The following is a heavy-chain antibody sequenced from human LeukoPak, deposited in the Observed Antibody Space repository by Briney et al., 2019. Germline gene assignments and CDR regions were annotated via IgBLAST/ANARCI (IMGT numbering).Heavy chain of an antibody. V-gene: IGHV4-61*05. Sequence: PSETLSLTCTVSGGSISSSSYYWGWIRQPPGKGLEWIGYIYDSGSTNYNPSLKSRVTISVDTSKNQFSLKLSSVTAADTAVYYCARGGSGYDSFYYCGMDVWGQGTTVTVSS. J-gene: IGHJ6*02. CDR2: IYDSGST. D-gene: IGHD5-12*01. CDR3: ARGGSGYDSFYYCGMDV. CDR1: GGSISSSSYY.